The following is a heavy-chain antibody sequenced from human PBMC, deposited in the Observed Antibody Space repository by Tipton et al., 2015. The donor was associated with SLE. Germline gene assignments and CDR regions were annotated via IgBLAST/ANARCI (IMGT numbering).Heavy chain of an antibody. J-gene: IGHJ6*03. CDR3: ARDRPGSYYYYYYMDV. CDR2: IYYSGST. D-gene: IGHD3-10*01. CDR1: GGSISSYY. Sequence: TLSLTCTVSGGSISSYYWSWIRQPPGKGLERIGYIYYSGSTNYNPSLKSRVTISVDTSKNQFSLKLSSVTTADTAVYYCARDRPGSYYYYYYMDVWGKGTTVTVSS. V-gene: IGHV4-59*01.